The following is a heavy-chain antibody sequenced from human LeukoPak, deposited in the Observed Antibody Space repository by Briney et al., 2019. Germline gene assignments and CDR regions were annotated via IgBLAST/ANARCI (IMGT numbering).Heavy chain of an antibody. D-gene: IGHD2-15*01. CDR3: ARASILPRCFGGSCFAPLDY. J-gene: IGHJ4*02. CDR1: GFTFSTYT. Sequence: GGSLRLSCAVAGFTFSTYTMTWVRQAPGKGPEWVSSISSGGRYIYYSDSLRGRFTVSRDDATNSLSLLMNSLRAEDTALYYCARASILPRCFGGSCFAPLDYWGQGSLVTVSS. CDR2: ISSGGRYI. V-gene: IGHV3-21*01.